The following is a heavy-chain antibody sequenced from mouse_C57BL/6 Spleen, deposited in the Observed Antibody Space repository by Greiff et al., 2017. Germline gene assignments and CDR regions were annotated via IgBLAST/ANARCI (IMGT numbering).Heavy chain of an antibody. CDR2: INPNNGGT. CDR1: GYTFTDYN. D-gene: IGHD1-1*01. V-gene: IGHV1-18*01. CDR3: ARRDYCGSQGYFDV. J-gene: IGHJ1*03. Sequence: EVQLQQSGPELVKPGASVKIPCKASGYTFTDYNMDWVKQSHGKSLEWIGDINPNNGGTIYNQKFKGKATLTVDKSSSTAYMELRSLTSEDTAVYYCARRDYCGSQGYFDVWGTGTTVTVSS.